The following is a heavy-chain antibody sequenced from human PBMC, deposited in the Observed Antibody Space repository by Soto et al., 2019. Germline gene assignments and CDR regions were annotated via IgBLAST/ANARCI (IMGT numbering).Heavy chain of an antibody. V-gene: IGHV4-31*03. Sequence: QVQLQESGPGLVKPSPTLSLTCTVSGGSISSGGYYWSWIRQHPGKGLEWIGYIYYSGSTYYNPSLKIRVTIAVDTSKNHFSLKLGSVTAADTAVYYCARVTYSGYARNCDYWGQGTLVTVSS. CDR2: IYYSGST. J-gene: IGHJ4*02. CDR3: ARVTYSGYARNCDY. D-gene: IGHD5-12*01. CDR1: GGSISSGGYY.